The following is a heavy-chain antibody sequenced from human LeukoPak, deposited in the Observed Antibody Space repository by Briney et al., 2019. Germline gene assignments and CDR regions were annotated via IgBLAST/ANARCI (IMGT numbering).Heavy chain of an antibody. CDR1: GGSINNYY. Sequence: KSSETLSLTCTVSGGSINNYYWNWIRQPPGKGLEWIGYIYYSGSTNYNPSLKSRVTISVDTSKRQFSLRLGSVTAADTAVYYCARGRDAYNYHYWGQGTLVTVSS. D-gene: IGHD5-24*01. CDR3: ARGRDAYNYHY. J-gene: IGHJ4*02. V-gene: IGHV4-59*08. CDR2: IYYSGST.